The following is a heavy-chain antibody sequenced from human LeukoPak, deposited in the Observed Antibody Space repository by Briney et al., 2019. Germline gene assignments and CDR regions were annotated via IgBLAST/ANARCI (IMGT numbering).Heavy chain of an antibody. J-gene: IGHJ6*03. CDR1: GYTFTSYD. Sequence: ASVKVSCKASGYTFTSYDINWVRQATGQGLEWMGWMNPNSGNTGYAQKFQGRVTMTRNTSISTAYMELSRLRSEDTAVYYCARVPGGYYGSGSYIPYYYYYYYMDVWGKGTTVTVSS. CDR2: MNPNSGNT. V-gene: IGHV1-8*01. CDR3: ARVPGGYYGSGSYIPYYYYYYYMDV. D-gene: IGHD3-10*01.